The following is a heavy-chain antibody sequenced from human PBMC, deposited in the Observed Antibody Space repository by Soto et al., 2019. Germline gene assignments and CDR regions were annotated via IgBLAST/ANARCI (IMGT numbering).Heavy chain of an antibody. J-gene: IGHJ4*02. CDR3: AREPGKPDVWSGYYHLGDELDY. CDR2: IWYDGSNK. Sequence: GGSLRLSCAASGFTFSSYGMHWVRQAPGKGLEWVAVIWYDGSNKYYADSVKGRFTISRDNSKNTLYLQMNSLRAEDTAVYYCAREPGKPDVWSGYYHLGDELDYWAQGTLVTVSS. D-gene: IGHD3-3*01. CDR1: GFTFSSYG. V-gene: IGHV3-33*01.